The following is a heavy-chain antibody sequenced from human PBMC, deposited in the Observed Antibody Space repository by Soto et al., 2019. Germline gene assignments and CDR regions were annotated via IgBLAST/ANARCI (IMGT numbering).Heavy chain of an antibody. V-gene: IGHV4-39*01. Sequence: SETLSLTCTVSGGSISSSSYYWGWIRQPPGKGLEWIGSIYYSGSTYYNPSLKSRVTISVDTSKNQFSLKLSSVTAADTAVYYCARRKYSGYEGGFDYWGQGTLVTVSS. J-gene: IGHJ4*02. CDR3: ARRKYSGYEGGFDY. CDR1: GGSISSSSYY. D-gene: IGHD5-12*01. CDR2: IYYSGST.